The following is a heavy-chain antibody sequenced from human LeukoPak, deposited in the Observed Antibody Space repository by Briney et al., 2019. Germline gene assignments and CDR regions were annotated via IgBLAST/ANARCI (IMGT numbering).Heavy chain of an antibody. CDR3: ARAGAVAGLYYYYMDV. J-gene: IGHJ6*03. CDR2: ISSSGSTI. D-gene: IGHD6-19*01. CDR1: GFTFSSYW. V-gene: IGHV3-48*04. Sequence: GGSLRLSCAASGFTFSSYWMSWVRQAPGKGLEWVSYISSSGSTIYYADSVKGRFTTSRDNAKNSLYLQMNSLRAEDTAVYYCARAGAVAGLYYYYMDVWGKGTTVTISS.